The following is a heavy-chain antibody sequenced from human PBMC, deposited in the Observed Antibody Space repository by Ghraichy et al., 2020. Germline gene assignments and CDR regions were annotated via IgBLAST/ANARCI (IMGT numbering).Heavy chain of an antibody. D-gene: IGHD3/OR15-3a*01. CDR3: ARARPNDFGINVYYFDY. V-gene: IGHV3-21*01. J-gene: IGHJ4*02. CDR2: IGVTGNSI. Sequence: GGSLRLSCGASGFIFNTYSLNWVRQAPGKGLEWVSSIGVTGNSIYYADSVKGRFTISRDSAKNSLHLQMNSLRAEDTAVYYCARARPNDFGINVYYFDYCGQGTLVTVSS. CDR1: GFIFNTYS.